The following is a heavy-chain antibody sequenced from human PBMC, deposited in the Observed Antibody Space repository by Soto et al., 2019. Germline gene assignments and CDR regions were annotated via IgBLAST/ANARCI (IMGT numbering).Heavy chain of an antibody. J-gene: IGHJ6*02. Sequence: GGSLRLSCAASGFTFSSYSMNWVRQAPGKGLEWVSSISSSSSYIYYADSVKGRFTISRGNARNSLYLQMNSLRAEDTAVYYCARDPRGPNYYGMDVWGQGTTVTVSS. CDR3: ARDPRGPNYYGMDV. CDR1: GFTFSSYS. D-gene: IGHD3-10*01. CDR2: ISSSSSYI. V-gene: IGHV3-21*01.